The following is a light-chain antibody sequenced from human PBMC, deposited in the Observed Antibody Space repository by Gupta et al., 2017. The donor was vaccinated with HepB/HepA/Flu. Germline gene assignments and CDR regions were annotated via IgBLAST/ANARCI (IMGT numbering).Light chain of an antibody. J-gene: IGKJ1*01. CDR2: EAS. Sequence: DIVLTQSPAILSVSPGARVTLLCRASQSVSHRLGWYQQKPGQAPRLLIYEASTRATGIPARFSGSGSGTKFTLTITSLQSEDSAVYYCQQSNSWPWTFGQGTKVEIK. V-gene: IGKV3-15*01. CDR1: QSVSHR. CDR3: QQSNSWPWT.